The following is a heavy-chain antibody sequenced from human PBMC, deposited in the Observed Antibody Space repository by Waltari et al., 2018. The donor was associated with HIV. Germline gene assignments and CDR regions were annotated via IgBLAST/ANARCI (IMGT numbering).Heavy chain of an antibody. J-gene: IGHJ4*02. CDR3: ASVAARRRDYFDY. CDR2: IYTSGST. CDR1: GGSISSYY. Sequence: QVQLQESGPGLVKPSETLSLPCTVPGGSISSYYWRWIRQPAGKGLEWIGRIYTSGSTNYNPSLKSRVTMSVDTSKNQFSLKLSSVTAADTAVYYCASVAARRRDYFDYWGQGTLVTVSS. V-gene: IGHV4-4*07. D-gene: IGHD6-6*01.